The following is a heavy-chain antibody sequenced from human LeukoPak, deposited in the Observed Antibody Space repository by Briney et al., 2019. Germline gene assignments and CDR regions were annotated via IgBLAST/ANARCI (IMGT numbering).Heavy chain of an antibody. CDR1: GFTFGTYS. D-gene: IGHD2-2*01. CDR2: ISSISSSI. V-gene: IGHV3-21*01. J-gene: IGHJ6*03. CDR3: ARDACSSTSCLSRYYYYYYMDV. Sequence: GGSLRLSCAASGFTFGTYSMNWVRQAPGKGLEWVSSISSISSSIYYSDSVKGRFIISRDNAKNSLYLQMNSLSPEDTAVYYCARDACSSTSCLSRYYYYYYMDVWGKGTTVTISS.